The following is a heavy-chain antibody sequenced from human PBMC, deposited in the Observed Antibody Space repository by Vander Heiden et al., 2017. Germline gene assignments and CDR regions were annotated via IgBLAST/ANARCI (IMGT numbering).Heavy chain of an antibody. V-gene: IGHV3-33*01. Sequence: QVQLVESGGGVVQPGRSLRLSCAASGFTFSSYGMHWVRQAPGKGLEWVAVIWYDGSNKCYADSVKGRFTISRDNSKNTLYLQMNSLRAEDTAVYYCARYGGNGYFDYWGQGTLVTVSS. D-gene: IGHD2-15*01. CDR1: GFTFSSYG. J-gene: IGHJ4*02. CDR2: IWYDGSNK. CDR3: ARYGGNGYFDY.